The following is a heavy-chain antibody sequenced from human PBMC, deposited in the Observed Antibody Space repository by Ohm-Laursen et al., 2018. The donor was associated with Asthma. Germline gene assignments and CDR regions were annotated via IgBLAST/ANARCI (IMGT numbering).Heavy chain of an antibody. D-gene: IGHD4-17*01. V-gene: IGHV3-21*04. CDR1: GYTFSRYS. Sequence: SLRLSCAASGYTFSRYSIHWVRQVPGKGLEWVASISTASTFIYYADSVRGRFTTSRDNAKNSVYLQMNSLRAEDTAVYYCAKVTDYYGVSWGFDYWGQGTLVTVSS. CDR3: AKVTDYYGVSWGFDY. J-gene: IGHJ4*02. CDR2: ISTASTFI.